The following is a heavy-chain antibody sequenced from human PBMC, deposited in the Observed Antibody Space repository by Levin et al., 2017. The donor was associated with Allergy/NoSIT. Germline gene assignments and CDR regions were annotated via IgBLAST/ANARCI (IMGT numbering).Heavy chain of an antibody. V-gene: IGHV4-34*01. D-gene: IGHD3-10*01. CDR1: GGSFSGYY. Sequence: SQTLSLTCAVYGGSFSGYYWSWIRQPPGKGLEWIGEINHSGSTNYNPSLKSRVTISVDTSKNQFSLKLSSVTAADTAVYYCARGWALRYGSGRGSFDPWGQGTLVTVSS. J-gene: IGHJ5*02. CDR3: ARGWALRYGSGRGSFDP. CDR2: INHSGST.